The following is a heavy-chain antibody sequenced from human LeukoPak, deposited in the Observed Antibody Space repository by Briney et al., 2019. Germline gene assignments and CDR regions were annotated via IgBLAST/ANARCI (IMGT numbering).Heavy chain of an antibody. CDR3: AKDHGTAVAGFYY. J-gene: IGHJ4*02. V-gene: IGHV3-23*01. CDR2: ITGTGGST. Sequence: PGGSLRLSCAASGFSLRTYGVSWVRQPPGKGLEWVSGITGTGGSTYYAASVKGRFTVSRDTSKNTLYLQMNSLRAEDTAIYYCAKDHGTAVAGFYYWGQGTLVTGSS. CDR1: GFSLRTYG. D-gene: IGHD6-19*01.